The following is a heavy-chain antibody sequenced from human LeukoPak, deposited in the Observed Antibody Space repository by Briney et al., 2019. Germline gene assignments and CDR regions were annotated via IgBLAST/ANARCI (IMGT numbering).Heavy chain of an antibody. V-gene: IGHV3-11*04. CDR2: ISSSGSTI. D-gene: IGHD3-3*01. CDR3: ARVPDYDFWSGYLYYFDY. Sequence: PGGSLRLSCAASGFTFCDYYMTWFRQAPGKGLEWVSYISSSGSTIYYADSVKGRFTISRDNAKNSLYLQMNSLRAEDTAVYYCARVPDYDFWSGYLYYFDYWGQGTLVTVSS. J-gene: IGHJ4*02. CDR1: GFTFCDYY.